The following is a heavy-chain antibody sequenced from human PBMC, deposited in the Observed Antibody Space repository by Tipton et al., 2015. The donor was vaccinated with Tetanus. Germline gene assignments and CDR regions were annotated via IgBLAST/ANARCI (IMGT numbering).Heavy chain of an antibody. D-gene: IGHD3-10*01. J-gene: IGHJ4*02. V-gene: IGHV6-1*01. CDR3: AGASVMVRGIINPYDY. CDR1: GDSVSSDSAS. CDR2: TFYRSRWFN. Sequence: GLVKPSQTLSLTCAISGDSVSSDSASWNWIRQSPSRGLEWLGQTFYRSRWFNDYAVSVKSRIIVNADTSKNQFSLHLNSVTPEDTAVYYCAGASVMVRGIINPYDYWGQGTLVTVSS.